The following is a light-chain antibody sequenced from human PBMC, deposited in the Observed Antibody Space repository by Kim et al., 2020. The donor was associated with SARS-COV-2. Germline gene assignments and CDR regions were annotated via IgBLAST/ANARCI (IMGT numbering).Light chain of an antibody. Sequence: SLSPGERPTLSCRASQGVSSQLAWYQQRPGQAPRLLIYDASNRATGIPARFTGSGSGTDFTLTISSLESEDFAVYYCQQRSNWMFTFGQGTKLEI. CDR3: QQRSNWMFT. CDR2: DAS. J-gene: IGKJ2*01. V-gene: IGKV3-11*01. CDR1: QGVSSQ.